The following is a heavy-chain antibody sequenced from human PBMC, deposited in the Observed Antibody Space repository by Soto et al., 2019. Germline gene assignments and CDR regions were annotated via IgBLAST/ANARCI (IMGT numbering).Heavy chain of an antibody. CDR2: INSDGSST. Sequence: GGSLRLSCAASGFTFSNYWMHWVRQAPGKGLVWVSRINSDGSSTSYADSVKGRFTISRDNAKNTLYLQMNSLRAEDTAVYYCARGPRNTAMVDYWGQGTLVTVS. CDR1: GFTFSNYW. V-gene: IGHV3-74*01. J-gene: IGHJ4*02. D-gene: IGHD5-18*01. CDR3: ARGPRNTAMVDY.